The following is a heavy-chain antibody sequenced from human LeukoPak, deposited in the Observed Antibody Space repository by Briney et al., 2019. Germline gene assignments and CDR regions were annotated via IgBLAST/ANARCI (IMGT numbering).Heavy chain of an antibody. J-gene: IGHJ4*02. CDR3: AKAMSSTTWGIFDY. D-gene: IGHD2-2*01. CDR1: GFTFSSYA. V-gene: IGHV3-23*01. CDR2: ISGSGETT. Sequence: GGSPRLSCAASGFTFSSYAVSWVRQAPGRGLECISSISGSGETTYYADSVKGRFTSSRDNSKKTVYLQLSSLRAEDTAVYYCAKAMSSTTWGIFDYWGQGTLVTVSS.